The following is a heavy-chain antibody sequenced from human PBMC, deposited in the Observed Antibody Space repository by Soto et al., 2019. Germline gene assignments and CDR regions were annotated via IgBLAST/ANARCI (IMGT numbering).Heavy chain of an antibody. CDR2: IIPIFGTA. V-gene: IGHV1-69*12. J-gene: IGHJ2*01. D-gene: IGHD4-4*01. Sequence: QVQLVQSGAEVKKPGSSVKVSCKASGGTFSSYAISWVRQAPGQGLEWMGGIIPIFGTANYAQKFQGRVTMTADESTSTAYIELSSLRSEDTAVYYCARDRTTVTTKRFSQYFDLWGRGTLVTVSS. CDR1: GGTFSSYA. CDR3: ARDRTTVTTKRFSQYFDL.